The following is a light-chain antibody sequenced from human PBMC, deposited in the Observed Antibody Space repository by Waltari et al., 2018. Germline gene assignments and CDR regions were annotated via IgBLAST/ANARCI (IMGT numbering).Light chain of an antibody. J-gene: IGLJ2*01. Sequence: SYVLTQPPSVSVAPGRTATITCGGDNIGSQGVNWYQQRPGQAPVLVVYDDSDRPSDIPERFSGSISGNSATLTVSRVEAGDEADYYCQVWDSSRDLVLIGGGTKLTVL. CDR3: QVWDSSRDLVL. CDR2: DDS. V-gene: IGLV3-21*03. CDR1: NIGSQG.